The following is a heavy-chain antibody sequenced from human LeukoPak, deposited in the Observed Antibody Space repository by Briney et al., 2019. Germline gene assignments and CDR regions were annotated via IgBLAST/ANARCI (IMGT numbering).Heavy chain of an antibody. D-gene: IGHD2-15*01. CDR3: ARDCSGGSCYDGVDY. J-gene: IGHJ4*02. CDR2: ISAYNGNI. V-gene: IGHV1-18*01. CDR1: GYTFTRYG. Sequence: ASVKVSCKASGYTFTRYGISWVRQAPGQGLEWMGWISAYNGNIKYAQKLQGRVTMTTDTSTSTAYMELRSLRSDDTAVYYCARDCSGGSCYDGVDYWGQGTLVIVSS.